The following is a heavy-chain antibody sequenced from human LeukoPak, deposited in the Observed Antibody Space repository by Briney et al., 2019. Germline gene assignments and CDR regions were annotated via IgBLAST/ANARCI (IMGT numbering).Heavy chain of an antibody. D-gene: IGHD3-16*01. Sequence: GESLKISCKASGYTFTSYAMHWVRQAPGQRLEWMGWINAGNGNTKYSQKFQGRVTITRDTSASTAYMELSSLRSEDTAVYYCARADYDYVLPYYYGMDVWGQGTTVTVSS. CDR3: ARADYDYVLPYYYGMDV. CDR1: GYTFTSYA. CDR2: INAGNGNT. V-gene: IGHV1-3*01. J-gene: IGHJ6*02.